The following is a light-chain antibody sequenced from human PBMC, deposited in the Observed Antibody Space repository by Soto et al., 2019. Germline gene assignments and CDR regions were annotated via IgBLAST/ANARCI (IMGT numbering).Light chain of an antibody. CDR3: GTWDSSLSFVV. CDR1: SSNIGNNY. V-gene: IGLV1-51*01. CDR2: DNN. J-gene: IGLJ2*01. Sequence: QSVLTQPPSVSAAPGQKVTSSCSGSSSNIGNNYVSWYQHLPGTAPKLLIYDNNKRPSGIPDRFSGSKSGTSATLGITGLQTGDEADYYCGTWDSSLSFVVFGGGTKVTVL.